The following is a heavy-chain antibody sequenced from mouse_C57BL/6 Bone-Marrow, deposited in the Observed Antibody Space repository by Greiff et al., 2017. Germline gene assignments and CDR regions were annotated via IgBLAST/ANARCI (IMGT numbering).Heavy chain of an antibody. CDR3: ARDYYGSTLDV. J-gene: IGHJ1*03. Sequence: QVQLQQPGAELVKPGASVTLSCKASGYTFTSYWMHWVKQRPGQGLEWIGMIHPNSGSTNYNEKFKSKATLTVDKSSSTAYMQLSSLTSEDSAVYYCARDYYGSTLDVWGTGTTVTVSS. CDR2: IHPNSGST. D-gene: IGHD1-1*01. CDR1: GYTFTSYW. V-gene: IGHV1-64*01.